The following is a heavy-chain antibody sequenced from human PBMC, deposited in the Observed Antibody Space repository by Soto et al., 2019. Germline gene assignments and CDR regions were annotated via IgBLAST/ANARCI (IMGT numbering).Heavy chain of an antibody. CDR3: AAKYCSGGSCYRRGESFDY. D-gene: IGHD2-15*01. V-gene: IGHV1-69*02. CDR2: IIPILGIA. Sequence: QVQLVQSGAEVKKPGSSVKVSCKASGGTFSSYTISWVRQAPGQGLEWMGRIIPILGIANYPQKFQGRVTITADKSTSTAYMELSSLRSEDTAVYYCAAKYCSGGSCYRRGESFDYWGQGTLVTVSS. J-gene: IGHJ4*02. CDR1: GGTFSSYT.